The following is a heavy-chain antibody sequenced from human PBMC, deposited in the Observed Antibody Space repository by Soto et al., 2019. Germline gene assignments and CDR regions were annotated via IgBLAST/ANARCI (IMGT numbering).Heavy chain of an antibody. Sequence: GGSRRLSCTASGFIFITHWLHWVRQAPGKGLVWVSRIYFDGITTNYADSVKGRLTVSRDNAKNTVYLHVNTLRDEDTAVYYCARGGAMGVDYWGQGTLVTVSS. D-gene: IGHD1-26*01. V-gene: IGHV3-74*01. J-gene: IGHJ4*02. CDR1: GFIFITHW. CDR3: ARGGAMGVDY. CDR2: IYFDGITT.